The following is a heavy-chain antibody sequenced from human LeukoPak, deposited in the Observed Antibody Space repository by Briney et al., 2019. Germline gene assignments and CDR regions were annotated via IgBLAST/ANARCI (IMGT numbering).Heavy chain of an antibody. J-gene: IGHJ4*02. V-gene: IGHV1-69*06. CDR2: IIPIFGTA. CDR1: GGTFSSYA. D-gene: IGHD3-10*01. CDR3: ARDPYYGSGSYFDY. Sequence: GASVKVSCKASGGTFSSYAISWVRQAPGQGLEWMGGIIPIFGTATYAQKFQGRVTITADKSTSTAYMELSSLRSEDTAVHYCARDPYYGSGSYFDYWGQGTLVTVSS.